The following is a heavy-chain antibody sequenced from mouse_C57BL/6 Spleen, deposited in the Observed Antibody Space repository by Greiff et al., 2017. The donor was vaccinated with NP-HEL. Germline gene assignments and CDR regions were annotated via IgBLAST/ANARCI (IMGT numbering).Heavy chain of an antibody. CDR2: IDPETGGT. J-gene: IGHJ2*01. CDR1: GYTFTDYE. D-gene: IGHD2-2*01. V-gene: IGHV1-15*01. Sequence: LQESGAELVRPGASVTLSCKASGYTFTDYEMHWVKQTPVHGLEWIGAIDPETGGTAYNQKFKGKAILTADKSSSTAYMELRSLTSEDSAVYYCTRWLNYFDYWGQGTTLTVSS. CDR3: TRWLNYFDY.